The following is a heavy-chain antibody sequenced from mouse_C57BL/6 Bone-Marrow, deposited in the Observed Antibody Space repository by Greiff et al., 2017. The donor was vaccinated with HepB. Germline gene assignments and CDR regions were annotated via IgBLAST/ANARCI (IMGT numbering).Heavy chain of an antibody. J-gene: IGHJ2*01. Sequence: QVQLQQPGAELVKPGASVKMSCKASGYTFTSYWITWVKQRPGQGLEWIGDIYPGRGSTNYNETFKSKATLTVETSSSTAYMQLSSLTSEDSAVYYCGGDYPSFDDWGQGTTLTVSS. V-gene: IGHV1-55*01. CDR2: IYPGRGST. CDR1: GYTFTSYW. CDR3: GGDYPSFDD. D-gene: IGHD1-1*02.